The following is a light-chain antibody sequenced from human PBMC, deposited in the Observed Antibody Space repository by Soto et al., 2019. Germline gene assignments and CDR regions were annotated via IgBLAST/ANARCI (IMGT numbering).Light chain of an antibody. V-gene: IGKV3-15*01. CDR1: QSISSS. CDR3: QQYNDWRYT. CDR2: GAS. J-gene: IGKJ2*01. Sequence: EIVMTQSPATLSVSPGERATLSCRASQSISSSLAWYPLQPGQAPRLLIYGASTRATGIPARFSGSGSGTEFTLTISSLQSEDFAVYYCQQYNDWRYTFGQGTKLESK.